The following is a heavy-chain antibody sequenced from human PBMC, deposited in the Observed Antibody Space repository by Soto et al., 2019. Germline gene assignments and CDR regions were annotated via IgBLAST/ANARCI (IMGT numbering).Heavy chain of an antibody. Sequence: SGPTLVNPTQTLTLTCTFSGFSLNTGGMCLAWIRQPPGKALEWLALIDWDDDKNYRPSLKTRLTISKDTYKNQVVLTMTNMDPADTATYYCARLPGYYDSSGFLGFDSWGQGTQVTVSS. J-gene: IGHJ4*02. CDR2: IDWDDDK. V-gene: IGHV2-70*01. D-gene: IGHD3-22*01. CDR3: ARLPGYYDSSGFLGFDS. CDR1: GFSLNTGGMC.